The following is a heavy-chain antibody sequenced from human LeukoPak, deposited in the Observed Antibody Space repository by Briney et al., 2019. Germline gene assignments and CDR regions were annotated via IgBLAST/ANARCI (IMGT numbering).Heavy chain of an antibody. CDR3: ARGRYGSGSYGC. CDR2: IYYSGST. V-gene: IGHV4-31*03. J-gene: IGHJ4*02. D-gene: IGHD3-10*01. CDR1: GGSISSGGYY. Sequence: SETLSLTCTVSGGSISSGGYYWSWIRQQPGKGREWIGYIYYSGSTYYNPSLNSRVTISVDTSKNQFSLKLSSVTAADTAVYYCARGRYGSGSYGCWGQGTLVTVSS.